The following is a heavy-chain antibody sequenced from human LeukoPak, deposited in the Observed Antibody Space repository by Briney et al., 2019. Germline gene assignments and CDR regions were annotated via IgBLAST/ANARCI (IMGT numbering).Heavy chain of an antibody. J-gene: IGHJ3*02. D-gene: IGHD4-11*01. CDR1: GYTFTSYW. CDR2: IYPGDSDT. V-gene: IGHV5-51*01. Sequence: GESLKISCKGSGYTFTSYWIGWVRQMPGKGLEWMGFIYPGDSDTRYSPSFQGQVSISADKSINTAYLQWTSLKASDTAMYYCARQLTTLKGFDIWGQGTMVIASS. CDR3: ARQLTTLKGFDI.